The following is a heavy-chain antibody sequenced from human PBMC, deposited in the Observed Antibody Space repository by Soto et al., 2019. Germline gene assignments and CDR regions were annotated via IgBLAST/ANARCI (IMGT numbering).Heavy chain of an antibody. D-gene: IGHD2-21*02. Sequence: ASVKVSCKASGYIFTNYYIHLVRHAPGQGLEWMGTINAGGGYTTYAQKFLGRVSMTRDTSTSTVSMELSSLRSEDTALYYCTRGGAIVVVTDPFDLWGQGTLVTVSS. J-gene: IGHJ5*02. CDR2: INAGGGYT. V-gene: IGHV1-46*03. CDR3: TRGGAIVVVTDPFDL. CDR1: GYIFTNYY.